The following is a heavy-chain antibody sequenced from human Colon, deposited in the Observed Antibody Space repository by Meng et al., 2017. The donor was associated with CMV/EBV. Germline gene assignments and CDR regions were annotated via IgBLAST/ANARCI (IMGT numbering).Heavy chain of an antibody. CDR3: ASFKDQQVGGLYWYFDL. CDR2: IYSRGNT. J-gene: IGHJ2*01. V-gene: IGHV3-66*02. Sequence: GESLKISCAASGFTVSDNYMIWVRQAPGKGLEWVSVIYSRGNTNYADSVRGRFTISRDNSKNMLYLQMNSLRADDTAVYYCASFKDQQVGGLYWYFDLWGRGTLVTVSS. CDR1: GFTVSDNY. D-gene: IGHD6-13*01.